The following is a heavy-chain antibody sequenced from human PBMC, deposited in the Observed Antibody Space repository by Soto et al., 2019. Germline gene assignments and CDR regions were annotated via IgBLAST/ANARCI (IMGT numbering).Heavy chain of an antibody. Sequence: ASETLSLTCAVYGGSFSGYYWSWIRQPPGKGLEWIGEINHSGSTNYNPSLKSRVTISVDTSKNQFSLKLSSVTAADTAVYYCVRDLGRGGYTSGGWFDPWGQGTLVTVSS. CDR2: INHSGST. V-gene: IGHV4-34*01. D-gene: IGHD5-12*01. CDR3: VRDLGRGGYTSGGWFDP. J-gene: IGHJ5*02. CDR1: GGSFSGYY.